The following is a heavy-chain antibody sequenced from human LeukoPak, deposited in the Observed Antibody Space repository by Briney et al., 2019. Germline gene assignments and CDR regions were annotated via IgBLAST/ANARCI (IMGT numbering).Heavy chain of an antibody. J-gene: IGHJ3*02. CDR1: GFTFDDYA. CDR3: AKDMRRGATHANDAFDI. D-gene: IGHD1-26*01. V-gene: IGHV3-9*03. CDR2: ISWNSGSI. Sequence: SGGSLRLSCAASGFTFDDYAMHWVRQAPGKGLEWVSGISWNSGSIGYADSVKGQFTISRDNAKNSLYLQMNSLRAEDMALYYCAKDMRRGATHANDAFDIWGQGTMVTVSS.